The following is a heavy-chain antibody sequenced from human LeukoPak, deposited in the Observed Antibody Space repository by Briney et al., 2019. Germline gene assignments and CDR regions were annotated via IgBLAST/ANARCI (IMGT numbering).Heavy chain of an antibody. V-gene: IGHV3-48*02. CDR2: ISSSSDAI. J-gene: IGHJ4*02. D-gene: IGHD3-10*01. CDR3: ARDNWFKFDY. CDR1: GFSLNTYR. Sequence: GGSLRPSCAASGFSLNTYRMTWVRPAPGKGIEWLSYISSSSDAIWYADSVKGRFTVSRDTAKNSPYLHITRLRDADTSVYFWARDNWFKFDYWGQGSLVTVSS.